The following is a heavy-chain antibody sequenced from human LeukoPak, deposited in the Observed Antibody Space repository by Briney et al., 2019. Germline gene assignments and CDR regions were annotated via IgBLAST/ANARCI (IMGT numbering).Heavy chain of an antibody. D-gene: IGHD1-14*01. CDR2: LRNDESEI. CDR1: GFIFSNYG. Sequence: GGSLRLSCAASGFIFSNYGMHWVRQAPGKGLEWVAFLRNDESEIFYADSVKGRFTISRDNSKNTLYLQMSILRDEDTAVYYCVKDTGRGDFWGQGTQVTVSS. J-gene: IGHJ4*02. V-gene: IGHV3-30*02. CDR3: VKDTGRGDF.